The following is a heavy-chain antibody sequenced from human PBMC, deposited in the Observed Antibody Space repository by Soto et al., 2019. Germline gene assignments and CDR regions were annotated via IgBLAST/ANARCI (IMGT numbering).Heavy chain of an antibody. Sequence: GGSLRLSCAASGFTFSEHYMDWVRQAPGKGLEWVGRIKNKANSYTTEYAASVKGRFTISRDDSRNSLYLQMISLRTEDTAVYYFTRVKLCFSAACSRVLDVWAKGTTLPVSS. CDR2: IKNKANSYTT. V-gene: IGHV3-72*01. CDR3: TRVKLCFSAACSRVLDV. D-gene: IGHD1-26*01. J-gene: IGHJ6*04. CDR1: GFTFSEHY.